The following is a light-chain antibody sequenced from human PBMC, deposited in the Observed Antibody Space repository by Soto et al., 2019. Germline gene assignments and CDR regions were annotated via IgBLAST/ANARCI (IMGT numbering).Light chain of an antibody. CDR1: QGIGNA. V-gene: IGKV1-6*02. CDR3: LQDINYPWT. J-gene: IGKJ1*01. Sequence: AIQMSHSPSSLSASFVDRVTMSCRASQGIGNALGWYQQKPGKPPKVLIYGASNLQSGVPPRFSGSGSGTDFTLAISSLQPEDSATYYCLQDINYPWTFGQGTKVDIK. CDR2: GAS.